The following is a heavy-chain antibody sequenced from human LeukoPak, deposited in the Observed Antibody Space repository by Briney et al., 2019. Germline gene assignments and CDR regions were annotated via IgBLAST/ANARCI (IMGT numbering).Heavy chain of an antibody. CDR1: GFTFDDYA. CDR3: AKSGPITMVRGVIISSRLFDYYYMDV. J-gene: IGHJ6*03. CDR2: ISWNSGSI. D-gene: IGHD3-10*01. Sequence: GGSLRLSCAASGFTFDDYAMHWVRQAPGNGLGGFSGISWNSGSIGYADSVKGRFTISRDNAKNYLYLQMNSMRAEDTALYYCAKSGPITMVRGVIISSRLFDYYYMDVWGKGTTVTVSS. V-gene: IGHV3-9*01.